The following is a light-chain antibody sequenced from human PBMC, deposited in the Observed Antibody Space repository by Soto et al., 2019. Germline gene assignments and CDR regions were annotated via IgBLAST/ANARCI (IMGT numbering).Light chain of an antibody. V-gene: IGKV3-20*01. CDR3: QQSGSSPLT. Sequence: EVVLTQSPGTLSLSQGERATLSCRASQSVDSDDLAWYQQKPGQAPSLLIFRGSFRATGVPDRFSGSQSGTDFTLTISGLGPEDLAVYYCQQSGSSPLTVGGGTRV. CDR1: QSVDSDD. J-gene: IGKJ4*01. CDR2: RGS.